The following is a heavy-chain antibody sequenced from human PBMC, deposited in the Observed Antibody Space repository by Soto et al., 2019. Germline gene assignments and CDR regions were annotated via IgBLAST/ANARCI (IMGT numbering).Heavy chain of an antibody. CDR2: ISYDGSDK. J-gene: IGHJ4*02. CDR1: GFTFSKYA. D-gene: IGHD6-19*01. V-gene: IGHV3-30-3*01. CDR3: ASSNRSAPLDF. Sequence: QVQLVESGGGVVQPGESLRLSCAASGFTFSKYAMHWVRQAPGKGLVWVAVISYDGSDKYYADSVMGRFTISRDNSKNTVFLQMSSLRTEDTAVYFCASSNRSAPLDFWGQGTLVTVSS.